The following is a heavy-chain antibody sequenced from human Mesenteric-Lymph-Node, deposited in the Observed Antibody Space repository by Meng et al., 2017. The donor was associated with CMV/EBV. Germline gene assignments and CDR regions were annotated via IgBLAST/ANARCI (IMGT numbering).Heavy chain of an antibody. CDR2: ISSSSSYI. V-gene: IGHV3-21*01. J-gene: IGHJ5*02. CDR1: GFTFSSYS. CDR3: ARDKGLRFLEWVHLNWFDP. D-gene: IGHD3-3*01. Sequence: GESLKISCAASGFTFSSYSMNWVRQAPGKGLEWVSSISSSSSYIYYADSVKGRFTISRDNAKNSLYLQMNSLRAEDTAVYYCARDKGLRFLEWVHLNWFDPWGQGTLVTVSS.